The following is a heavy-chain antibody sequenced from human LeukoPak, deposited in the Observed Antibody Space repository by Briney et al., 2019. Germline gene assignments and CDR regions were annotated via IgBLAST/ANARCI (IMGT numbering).Heavy chain of an antibody. D-gene: IGHD6-19*01. CDR1: GFTVSSNY. CDR3: ASSGWDHYFDY. V-gene: IGHV3-53*01. J-gene: IGHJ4*02. CDR2: IYSGGST. Sequence: PGGSLRLSCAASGFTVSSNYMSWVRQAPGKGLEWVSVIYSGGSTYYADSVKGRFTISRDNSKNTLYLQMNSLRAEDTAVYHCASSGWDHYFDYWGQGTLVTVSS.